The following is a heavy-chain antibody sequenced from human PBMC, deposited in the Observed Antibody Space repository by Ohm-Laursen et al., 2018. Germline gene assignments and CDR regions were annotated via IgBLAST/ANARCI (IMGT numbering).Heavy chain of an antibody. CDR3: VLYSSFSVS. Sequence: GTLSLTCPVSGGSISPYYWSWFRLPPGKGLEWIGYIYYNGNPRYNPSLESRVTISVDPSKNQFSLKLNSVTAADTALYYCVLYSSFSVSWGQGTLVTVSS. CDR1: GGSISPYY. D-gene: IGHD6-6*01. J-gene: IGHJ5*02. CDR2: IYYNGNP. V-gene: IGHV4-59*08.